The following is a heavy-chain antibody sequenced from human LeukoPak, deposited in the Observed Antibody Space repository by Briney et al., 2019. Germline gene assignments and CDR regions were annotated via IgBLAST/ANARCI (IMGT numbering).Heavy chain of an antibody. J-gene: IGHJ6*03. CDR2: ICTSGST. V-gene: IGHV4-4*09. D-gene: IGHD3-16*01. Sequence: SETLSLTCTVSGGSISSYYWSWIRQPPGKGLEWIGYICTSGSTNYNPSLKSRVTISVDTSKNQFSLKLSSVTAADTAVYYCARGTFYYYYYMDVWGKGTTVTVSS. CDR3: ARGTFYYYYYMDV. CDR1: GGSISSYY.